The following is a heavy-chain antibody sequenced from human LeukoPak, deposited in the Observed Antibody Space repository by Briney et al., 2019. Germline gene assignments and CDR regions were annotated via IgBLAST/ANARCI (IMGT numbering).Heavy chain of an antibody. CDR1: GFTFSSYV. CDR2: IWYDGSNK. J-gene: IGHJ5*02. D-gene: IGHD3-10*01. V-gene: IGHV3-33*01. Sequence: GRSLRLSCEAPGFTFSSYVMHWVRQAQGKGLEWVAVIWYDGSNKYYADPVNGRFTISRDNSKHTLYLQMNSLRAEDTALYCGARETWFGEFYNWCDPWGQGTLVIVSS. CDR3: ARETWFGEFYNWCDP.